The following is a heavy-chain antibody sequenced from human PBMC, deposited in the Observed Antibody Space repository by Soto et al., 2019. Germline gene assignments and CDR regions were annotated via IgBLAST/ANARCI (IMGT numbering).Heavy chain of an antibody. CDR3: SRNGDWNFDY. V-gene: IGHV4-4*02. CDR1: GGSISGGKW. Sequence: QVQLQESGPGLVKPSGTLSLTCGVSGGSISGGKWWSWVRQSPGKGLEWIGEISHSGSTGYNTSLKSRVTISVDNSKNQFSLKLTSVTAADTAVYYCSRNGDWNFDYWGQGTLVTVSS. D-gene: IGHD4-17*01. CDR2: ISHSGST. J-gene: IGHJ4*02.